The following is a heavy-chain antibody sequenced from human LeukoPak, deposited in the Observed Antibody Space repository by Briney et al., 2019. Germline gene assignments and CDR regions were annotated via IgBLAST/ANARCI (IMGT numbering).Heavy chain of an antibody. V-gene: IGHV4-59*12. CDR2: IDYSGST. Sequence: SETLSLTCSVSGGPISTYYWSWIRQPPGQGLEGIGYIDYSGSTDYNPSLKSRVSISVDTSKNQFSLKLSSVTAAETAVYYCARNPWFAQPRFAYWGQGTLVTVSS. CDR3: ARNPWFAQPRFAY. CDR1: GGPISTYY. D-gene: IGHD3-10*01. J-gene: IGHJ4*02.